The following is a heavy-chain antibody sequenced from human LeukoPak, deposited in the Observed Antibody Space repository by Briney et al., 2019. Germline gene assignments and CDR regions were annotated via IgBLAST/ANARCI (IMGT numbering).Heavy chain of an antibody. D-gene: IGHD1-26*01. CDR3: VKGRDYFDY. J-gene: IGHJ4*02. CDR1: GGSISSGSYY. V-gene: IGHV4-61*02. Sequence: SETLSLTCTVSGGSISSGSYYWSWIREPAGKGLEWIGRIYTSGSTNYNPSLKSRVTISVDTSKNQFSLKLSSVTAADTAVYYCVKGRDYFDYWGQGTLVTVSS. CDR2: IYTSGST.